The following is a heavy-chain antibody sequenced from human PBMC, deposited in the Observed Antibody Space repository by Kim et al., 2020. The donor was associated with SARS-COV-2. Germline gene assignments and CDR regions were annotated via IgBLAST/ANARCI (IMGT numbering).Heavy chain of an antibody. CDR3: GRDRHSSGWYLDY. CDR2: IEHTGTT. D-gene: IGHD3-22*01. Sequence: SETLSLTCTVSGASISSGGYYWTWIRQFPGRGLEWVGYIEHTGTTSYNPSLESRLTISMETSSNQFSLRLTSVTAADTAVYYCGRDRHSSGWYLDYWGQG. V-gene: IGHV4-31*03. CDR1: GASISSGGYY. J-gene: IGHJ4*02.